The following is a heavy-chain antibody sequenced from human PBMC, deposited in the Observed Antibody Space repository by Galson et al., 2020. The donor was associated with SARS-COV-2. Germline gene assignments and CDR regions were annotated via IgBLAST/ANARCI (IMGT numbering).Heavy chain of an antibody. CDR2: ISYDGSNK. CDR1: GFTFSSYG. D-gene: IGHD3-10*01. Sequence: GGSLRLSCAASGFTFSSYGMHWVRQAPGKGLEWVAVISYDGSNKYYADSVKGRFTISRDNSKNTLYLQMNSLRAEDTAVYYCAKDDVSVWFGVYYYYYYMDVWGKGTTVTVSS. CDR3: AKDDVSVWFGVYYYYYYMDV. V-gene: IGHV3-30*18. J-gene: IGHJ6*03.